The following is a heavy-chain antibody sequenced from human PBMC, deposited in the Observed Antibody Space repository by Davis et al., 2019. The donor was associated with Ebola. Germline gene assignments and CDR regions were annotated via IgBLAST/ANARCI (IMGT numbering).Heavy chain of an antibody. V-gene: IGHV5-10-1*01. CDR2: IDPSDSYT. CDR3: ARGAGSSYWYFDL. D-gene: IGHD3-10*01. Sequence: GESLKISCKGSGYSFTGYWISWVRQMPGKGLEWMGRIDPSDSYTNYSPSFQGHVTISADKSISTAYLQWSSLKASDTAMYYCARGAGSSYWYFDLWGRGTLVTVSS. J-gene: IGHJ2*01. CDR1: GYSFTGYW.